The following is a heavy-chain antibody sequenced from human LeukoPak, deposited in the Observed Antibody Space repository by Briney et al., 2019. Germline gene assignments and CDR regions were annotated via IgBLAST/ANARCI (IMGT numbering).Heavy chain of an antibody. V-gene: IGHV4-34*01. CDR2: INHSGST. Sequence: SETLSLTCAVYGGPFSGYYWGWIRQPPGKGLEWIGEINHSGSTNYNPSLKSRVTISVDTSKNQFSLKLSSVTAADTAVYYCARSLRRYYYMDVWGKGTTVTVSS. CDR3: ARSLRRYYYMDV. CDR1: GGPFSGYY. J-gene: IGHJ6*03.